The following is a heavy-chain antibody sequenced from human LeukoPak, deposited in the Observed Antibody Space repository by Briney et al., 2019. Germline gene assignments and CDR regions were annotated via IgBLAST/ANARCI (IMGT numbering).Heavy chain of an antibody. CDR2: IYYSGST. V-gene: IGHV4-39*01. CDR1: GGSISSSSHY. D-gene: IGHD2-15*01. CDR3: ARHWDYSRGGTCYSFDD. Sequence: SETLSLTCIVSGGSISSSSHYWGWIRQPPGKGLEWIGSIYYSGSTYYSPSLKSRVTISVDTSKNQFSLKLRSVTAAGTAVYHCARHWDYSRGGTCYSFDDWGQGTLVTVSS. J-gene: IGHJ4*02.